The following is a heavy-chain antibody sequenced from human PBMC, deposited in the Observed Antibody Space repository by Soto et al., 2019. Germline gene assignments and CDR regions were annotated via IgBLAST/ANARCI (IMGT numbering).Heavy chain of an antibody. Sequence: QVQLVQSGAEVKKPGSSVKVSCQASGGTFSRYAISWVRQAPGQGLEWMGGIIPIFGKANYAQKFQGRVTITADESTSTAYVELSSRRAEDTAVYYCASEQNGLDVWGQGTTVTVSS. CDR3: ASEQNGLDV. CDR1: GGTFSRYA. V-gene: IGHV1-69*12. CDR2: IIPIFGKA. J-gene: IGHJ6*02.